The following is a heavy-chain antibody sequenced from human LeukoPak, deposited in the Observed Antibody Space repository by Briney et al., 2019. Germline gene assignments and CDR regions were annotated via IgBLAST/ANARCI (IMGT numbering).Heavy chain of an antibody. CDR3: ARGLGYCSSTSCYRVLDYYYYGMDV. CDR2: INHSGST. D-gene: IGHD2-2*02. J-gene: IGHJ6*02. V-gene: IGHV4-34*01. CDR1: GGSFSGYY. Sequence: PSETLSLTCAVYGGSFSGYYWSWIRQPPGKGLEWIGEINHSGSTNYNPSLKSRVTISVDTSKNQFSLKLSSVTAADTAVYYCARGLGYCSSTSCYRVLDYYYYGMDVWGQGTTVTVSS.